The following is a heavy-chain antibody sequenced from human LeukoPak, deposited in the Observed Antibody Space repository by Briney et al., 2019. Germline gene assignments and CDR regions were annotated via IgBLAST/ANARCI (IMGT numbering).Heavy chain of an antibody. D-gene: IGHD6-19*01. CDR1: GFTFSSYA. CDR2: ISGSGGST. Sequence: GGSLRLSCAASGFTFSSYAMSWVRQAPGKGLEWVSAISGSGGSTYYADSVKGRFTISRDNSKNTLYLQMNSLRAEDTAVYYCAKDRQIQWLERYYFDYWGQGTLVTVSS. CDR3: AKDRQIQWLERYYFDY. J-gene: IGHJ4*02. V-gene: IGHV3-23*01.